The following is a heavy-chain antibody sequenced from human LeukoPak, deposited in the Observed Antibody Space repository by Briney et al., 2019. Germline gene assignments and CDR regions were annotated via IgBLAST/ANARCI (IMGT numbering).Heavy chain of an antibody. J-gene: IGHJ4*02. CDR3: ATSPRFFYGDYVSGRWVCGFDY. CDR2: FDPEDGET. D-gene: IGHD4-17*01. Sequence: GASVKVSCKVSGYTLTELSMHWVRQAPGKGLEWMGGFDPEDGETIYAQKFQGRVTMTEDTSTDTAYMELSSLRSEDTAMYYCATSPRFFYGDYVSGRWVCGFDYWGQGTLVTVSS. CDR1: GYTLTELS. V-gene: IGHV1-24*01.